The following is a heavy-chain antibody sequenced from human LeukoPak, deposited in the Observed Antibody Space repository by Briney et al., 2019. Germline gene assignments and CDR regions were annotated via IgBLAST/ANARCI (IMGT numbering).Heavy chain of an antibody. V-gene: IGHV1-2*06. CDR1: GYTFTGYY. CDR2: INPNSGGT. Sequence: ASVKVSCKASGYTFTGYYMHWVRQAPGQGLEWMGRINPNSGGTNYAQKFQGRVTMTRDTSISTAYMELSRLRSDDTAVYYCAKDYGDYSGDWFGPWGQGTLVTVSS. J-gene: IGHJ5*02. CDR3: AKDYGDYSGDWFGP. D-gene: IGHD4-17*01.